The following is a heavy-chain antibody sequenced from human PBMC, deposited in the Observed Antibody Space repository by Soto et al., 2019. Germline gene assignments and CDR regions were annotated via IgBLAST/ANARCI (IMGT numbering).Heavy chain of an antibody. D-gene: IGHD2-2*01. CDR3: ARETSDGPDF. V-gene: IGHV1-18*01. J-gene: IGHJ4*02. Sequence: QVQLVQSGAEVKKPGASVRVSCKTSGYTFTNYGITWVRQAPGQGLEWMEWISAYNGNNIDAQNLQGRVTMTTDTSTSTAYMELRSLRSEDTAVYYCARETSDGPDFWGQGTLVTVSS. CDR1: GYTFTNYG. CDR2: ISAYNGNN.